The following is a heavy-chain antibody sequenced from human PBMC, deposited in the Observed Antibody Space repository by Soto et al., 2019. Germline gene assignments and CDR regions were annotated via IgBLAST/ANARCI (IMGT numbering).Heavy chain of an antibody. CDR2: INHSGST. V-gene: IGHV4-34*01. CDR1: GGSFSGYY. J-gene: IGHJ6*02. D-gene: IGHD3-3*01. CDR3: ARSVAYYDFWSGPPKSYYYGMDV. Sequence: SETLSLTCAVYGGSFSGYYWSWIRQPPGKGLEWIGEINHSGSTNYNPSLKSRVTISVDTSKNQFSLKLSSVTAADTAVYYCARSVAYYDFWSGPPKSYYYGMDVWGQGTTVTVSS.